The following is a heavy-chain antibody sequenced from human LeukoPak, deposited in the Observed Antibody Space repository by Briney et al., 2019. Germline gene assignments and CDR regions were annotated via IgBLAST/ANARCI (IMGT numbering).Heavy chain of an antibody. CDR3: ARKSGGIFPDAFDI. J-gene: IGHJ3*02. Sequence: NSSETLSLTCAVYGGSFSGYYWSWIRQPAGKGLEWIGEINHSGSTNYNPSLKSRVTISVDTSKNQFSLKLSSVTAADTAVYYCARKSGGIFPDAFDIWGQGTKVTVSS. CDR1: GGSFSGYY. CDR2: INHSGST. D-gene: IGHD2-15*01. V-gene: IGHV4-34*01.